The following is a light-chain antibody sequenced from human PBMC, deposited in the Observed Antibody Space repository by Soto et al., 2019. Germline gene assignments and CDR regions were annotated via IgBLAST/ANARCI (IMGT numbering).Light chain of an antibody. CDR1: QSVSSSY. Sequence: EIVLTQSPGTLSLSPGERATLSCRASQSVSSSYLAWYQQKPGQAPRLLISGASTRATGIPDRFSGSVSESDFTLPISRLEPEDFALYYCQQYGSLPHPWVTFGQGTKLEI. CDR3: QQYGSLPHPWVT. CDR2: GAS. V-gene: IGKV3-20*01. J-gene: IGKJ2*01.